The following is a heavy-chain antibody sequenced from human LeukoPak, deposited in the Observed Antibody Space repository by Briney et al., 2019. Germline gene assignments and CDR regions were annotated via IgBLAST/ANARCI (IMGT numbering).Heavy chain of an antibody. CDR3: AREWVGDIWSSAFDI. Sequence: PSETLSLTCTVSGGSISSGGYYWSCIRPPPGKGLECIGYVYHSGSTYYNPSLKSRVTISIDSSKNQFYLKLSSVTAADTAVYYCAREWVGDIWSSAFDIWGQGTMVTVSS. J-gene: IGHJ3*02. V-gene: IGHV4-30-2*01. CDR2: VYHSGST. D-gene: IGHD3-10*01. CDR1: GGSISSGGYY.